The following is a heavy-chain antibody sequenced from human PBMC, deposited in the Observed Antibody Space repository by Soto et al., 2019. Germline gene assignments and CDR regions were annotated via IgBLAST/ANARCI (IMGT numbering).Heavy chain of an antibody. D-gene: IGHD5-18*01. CDR3: ARGFGYSYGPYYYYGMDV. CDR2: INHSGST. J-gene: IGHJ6*02. V-gene: IGHV4-34*01. Sequence: ETLSLTCAVYGGSFSGYYWSWIRQPPGKGLEWIGEINHSGSTNYNPSLKSRVTISVDTSKNQFSLKLSSVTAADTAVYYCARGFGYSYGPYYYYGMDVWGQGTTVTVSS. CDR1: GGSFSGYY.